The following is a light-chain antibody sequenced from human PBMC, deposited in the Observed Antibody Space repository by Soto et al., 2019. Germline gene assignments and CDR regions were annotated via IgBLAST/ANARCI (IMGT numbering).Light chain of an antibody. CDR3: AAWDDTLDAQV. V-gene: IGLV1-47*01. CDR2: RNN. J-gene: IGLJ3*02. Sequence: QSVLTQSPSASGTPGQSVTISCSGSRSKIGRNFVYLYQHVPGAAPRLLIQRNNERPSGVPDRFSGSKSGTSVSLAIIGLRSDDEATYYCAAWDDTLDAQVFGGGTKLTVL. CDR1: RSKIGRNF.